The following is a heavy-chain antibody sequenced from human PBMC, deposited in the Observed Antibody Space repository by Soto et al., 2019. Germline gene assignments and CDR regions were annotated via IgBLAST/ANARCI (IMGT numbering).Heavy chain of an antibody. Sequence: VQLLKSGPGVGKPSQTLSRICNVSGASISSGGYYWRWIRQRPGGGLEWLGFISYSGISHSTPSLKSRATSSLDTSKNQASVKSISVTAADTAVNFWVSTEGIQLAFEYWCQGALLTVS. J-gene: IGHJ4*02. V-gene: IGHV4-31*03. CDR1: GASISSGGYY. CDR3: VSTEGIQLAFEY. CDR2: ISYSGIS. D-gene: IGHD1-1*01.